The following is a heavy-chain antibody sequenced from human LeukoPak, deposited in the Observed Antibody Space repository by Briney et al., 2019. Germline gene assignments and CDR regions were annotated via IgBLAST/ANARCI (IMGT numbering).Heavy chain of an antibody. J-gene: IGHJ4*02. Sequence: SETLSLTCAVYGGSFSGYYWSWIRQPPGKGLEWIGEINHSGSTNYNPSLKSRVTISVDTSKNQFSLKLSSVTAADTAVYYCARRIVGAPRRDFDYWGQGTLVTVSS. D-gene: IGHD1-26*01. V-gene: IGHV4-34*01. CDR2: INHSGST. CDR1: GGSFSGYY. CDR3: ARRIVGAPRRDFDY.